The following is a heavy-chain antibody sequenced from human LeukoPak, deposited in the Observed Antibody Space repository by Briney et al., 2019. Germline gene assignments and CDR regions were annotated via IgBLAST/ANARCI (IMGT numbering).Heavy chain of an antibody. V-gene: IGHV5-51*01. Sequence: GASLQISCEGAGSIFSSSWIGCVRQLPGKGLGGLWFIHPGNSETTYNPSFRGHVTMSPDKSVTTAYLQWSSLQASDTAMYYCARRLSSLATSAANDYWGQGTLLTVSS. CDR2: IHPGNSET. CDR3: ARRLSSLATSAANDY. CDR1: GSIFSSSW. J-gene: IGHJ4*02. D-gene: IGHD2-15*01.